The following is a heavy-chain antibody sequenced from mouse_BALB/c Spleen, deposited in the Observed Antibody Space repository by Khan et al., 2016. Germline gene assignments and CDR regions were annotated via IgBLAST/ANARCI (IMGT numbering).Heavy chain of an antibody. CDR3: ARSADDYDFVWYFDV. J-gene: IGHJ1*01. V-gene: IGHV1-7*01. CDR2: INPSTGYT. CDR1: GYTFTSYW. Sequence: QVQLKQSGAELAKPGASVKMSCKASGYTFTSYWMHWVKQRPGQGLEWIGYINPSTGYTEYNQKFKDKATLTADKSSSTAYMQLSSLTSEDSAVYYCARSADDYDFVWYFDVWGAGTTVTVSS. D-gene: IGHD2-4*01.